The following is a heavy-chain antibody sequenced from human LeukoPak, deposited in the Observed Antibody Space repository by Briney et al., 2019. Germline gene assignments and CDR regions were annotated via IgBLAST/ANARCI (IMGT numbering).Heavy chain of an antibody. Sequence: GGSLRLSCAASGFTFSSYAMHGVRQAPAKGLEWGAVISYDGSNKFYADSLKGRFTISRDNSKNTLYLHMSSLRPDDTAVYYCARGGDYDSNEYFQHWGQGTLVTVSS. V-gene: IGHV3-30-3*01. J-gene: IGHJ1*01. CDR3: ARGGDYDSNEYFQH. CDR1: GFTFSSYA. CDR2: ISYDGSNK. D-gene: IGHD4-17*01.